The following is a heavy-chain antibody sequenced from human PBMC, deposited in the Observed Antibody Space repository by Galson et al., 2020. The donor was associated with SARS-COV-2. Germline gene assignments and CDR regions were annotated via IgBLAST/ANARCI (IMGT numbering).Heavy chain of an antibody. V-gene: IGHV3-11*01. D-gene: IGHD3-16*01. CDR1: GFILSDAH. CDR3: ARESWGYLDP. CDR2: IKHGGDTI. Sequence: GESPKTSCAASGFILSDAHMTWKRQAPGKGLEWTSYIKHGGDTIYYADSVKGRFTMSRDNANNLLYLQMNSLRVEDTAMYYCARESWGYLDPWGQGTLVTVST. J-gene: IGHJ5*02.